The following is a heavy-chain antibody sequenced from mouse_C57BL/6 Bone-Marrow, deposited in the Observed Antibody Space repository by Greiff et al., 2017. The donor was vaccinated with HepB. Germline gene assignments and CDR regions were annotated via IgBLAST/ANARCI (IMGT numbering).Heavy chain of an antibody. V-gene: IGHV5-12*01. CDR2: ISNGGGST. CDR3: ARKVYYSNFYAMDY. D-gene: IGHD2-5*01. Sequence: EVQLVESGGGLVQPGGSLKLSCAASGFTFSDYYMYWVRQTPEKRLEWVAYISNGGGSTYYPDTVKGRFTISRDNAKNTLYLQMSRLKSEDTAMYYCARKVYYSNFYAMDYWGQGTSVTVSS. CDR1: GFTFSDYY. J-gene: IGHJ4*01.